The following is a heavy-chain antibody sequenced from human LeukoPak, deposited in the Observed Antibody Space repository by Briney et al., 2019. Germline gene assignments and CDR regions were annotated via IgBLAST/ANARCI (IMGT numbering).Heavy chain of an antibody. Sequence: SETLSLTCTVSGGSISSSSYYWGWIRQPPGKGLEWIGSIYYSGSTYYNPSLKSRVTISVDTSKNQFSLKLSSVTAADTAVYYCARQWNYYGSGSYYRGHFDYWGQGTLVTVSS. CDR2: IYYSGST. V-gene: IGHV4-39*07. J-gene: IGHJ4*02. CDR1: GGSISSSSYY. D-gene: IGHD3-10*01. CDR3: ARQWNYYGSGSYYRGHFDY.